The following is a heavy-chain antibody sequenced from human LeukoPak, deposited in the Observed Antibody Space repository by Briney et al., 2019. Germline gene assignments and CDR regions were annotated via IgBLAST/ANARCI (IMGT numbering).Heavy chain of an antibody. J-gene: IGHJ2*01. CDR2: ISGDNGNT. CDR3: ARDGYFDL. V-gene: IGHV1-18*01. CDR1: GYTFTTYG. Sequence: ASVRVSCKASGYTFTTYGIAWVRQAPGQGLEWMGWISGDNGNTNYAQNLQGRVTMTTDTSTTTAHMELRSLRSDDTAVYYCARDGYFDLWGRGTLVTVSS.